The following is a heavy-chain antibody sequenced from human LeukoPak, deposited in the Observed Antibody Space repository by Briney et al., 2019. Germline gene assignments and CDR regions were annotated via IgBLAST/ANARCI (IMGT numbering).Heavy chain of an antibody. V-gene: IGHV3-11*01. Sequence: GGSLRLSCAASGFTFSDYNMRWIRQAPGKGLEWVSSISRSGSTKYYADSVKGRFTISRDNAKNTVYLQMNSLRAEDTAVYYCARTYGDYVYILGYWGQGTLVTVSS. D-gene: IGHD4-17*01. J-gene: IGHJ4*02. CDR2: ISRSGSTK. CDR3: ARTYGDYVYILGY. CDR1: GFTFSDYN.